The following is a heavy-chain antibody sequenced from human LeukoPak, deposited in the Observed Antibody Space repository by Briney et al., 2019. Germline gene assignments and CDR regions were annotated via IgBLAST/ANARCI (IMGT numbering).Heavy chain of an antibody. V-gene: IGHV1-24*01. CDR3: ATTLGGGALFDY. J-gene: IGHJ4*02. CDR1: GYTLTELS. CDR2: FDPEDGET. D-gene: IGHD3-16*01. Sequence: ASVKVSCKVSGYTLTELSMHWVRQAPGKGLEWMEGFDPEDGETIYAQKFQGRVTMTEDTSTDTAYMELSSLRSEDTAVYYCATTLGGGALFDYWGQGTLVTVSS.